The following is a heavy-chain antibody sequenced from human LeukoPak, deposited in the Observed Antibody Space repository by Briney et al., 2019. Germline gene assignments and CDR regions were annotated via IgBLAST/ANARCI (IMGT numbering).Heavy chain of an antibody. J-gene: IGHJ6*03. Sequence: GRSLRLSCAASGFTISSYWMSWVRQAPGQGLEWVAYISQAGSEYYQVDSVKGRFTISRDNDENSLYLQMYSLRVEDTAVFYCARAPRNYDILTGYYYDYDMDVWGEGATGTVSS. V-gene: IGHV3-7*01. CDR3: ARAPRNYDILTGYYYDYDMDV. D-gene: IGHD3-9*01. CDR1: GFTISSYW. CDR2: ISQAGSEY.